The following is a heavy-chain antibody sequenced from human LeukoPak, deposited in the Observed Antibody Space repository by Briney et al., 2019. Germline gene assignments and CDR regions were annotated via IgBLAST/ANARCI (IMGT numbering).Heavy chain of an antibody. CDR1: GGSISSSSYY. D-gene: IGHD4-17*01. J-gene: IGHJ5*02. Sequence: PSETLSLTCTVSGGSISSSSYYWGWIRQPPGKGLEWIGSIYYSGSTYYNPSLKSRVTISVDTSKNQFSLKLSSVTAADTAVYYCAGNYGDGGDNWFDPWGQGTLVTVSS. CDR3: AGNYGDGGDNWFDP. V-gene: IGHV4-39*07. CDR2: IYYSGST.